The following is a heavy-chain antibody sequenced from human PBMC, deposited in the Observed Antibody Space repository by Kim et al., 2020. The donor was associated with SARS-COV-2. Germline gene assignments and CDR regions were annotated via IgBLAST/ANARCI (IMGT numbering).Heavy chain of an antibody. CDR2: ISWNSVII. D-gene: IGHD4-4*01. J-gene: IGHJ4*02. Sequence: GGSLRLSCAASGFTFHDYPLYWVRQTPRQGLEWVSRISWNSVIISYADSVRGRFTVSRDNAKNSLYLQMTSLRTDDTALYYCARGDYNNALDYWGQGTLVTVSS. CDR3: ARGDYNNALDY. CDR1: GFTFHDYP. V-gene: IGHV3-9*01.